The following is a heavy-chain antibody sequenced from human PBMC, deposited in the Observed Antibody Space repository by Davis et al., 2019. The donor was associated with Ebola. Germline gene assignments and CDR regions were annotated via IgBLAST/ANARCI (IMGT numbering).Heavy chain of an antibody. CDR3: TRDLKQPPPSYYYGMDV. J-gene: IGHJ6*02. V-gene: IGHV3-74*01. CDR1: GFTFSSYS. D-gene: IGHD6-13*01. CDR2: INSDGSLI. Sequence: HTGGSLRLSCAASGFTFSSYSMNWVRQAPGKGLVWVSRINSDGSLITYADSVKGRFTISRDNVKNTLYLQMNNLRPEDTAVYYCTRDLKQPPPSYYYGMDVWGQGTTVTVSS.